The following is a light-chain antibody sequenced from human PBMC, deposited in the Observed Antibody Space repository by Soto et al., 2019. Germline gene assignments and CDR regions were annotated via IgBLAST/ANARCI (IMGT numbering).Light chain of an antibody. J-gene: IGLJ1*01. Sequence: QSVLTQPHSVSGAPLQRVTISCTGSSSNIGAGYDVHWYQQLPGTAPKLLIYGNSNRPSGVPDRFSGSKSGTSASLAITGLQAEDEADYYCQSYDSSMSGHYVFGTGTKVTVL. V-gene: IGLV1-40*01. CDR1: SSNIGAGYD. CDR2: GNS. CDR3: QSYDSSMSGHYV.